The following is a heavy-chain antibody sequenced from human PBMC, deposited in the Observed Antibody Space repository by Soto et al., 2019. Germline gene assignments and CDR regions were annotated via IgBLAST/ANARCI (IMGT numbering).Heavy chain of an antibody. CDR2: IFSNDEM. D-gene: IGHD6-19*01. J-gene: IGHJ4*02. CDR1: GFSLSNARMG. V-gene: IGHV2-26*01. CDR3: ARKQGPYSSGWCDY. Sequence: QVTLKESGPVLVKPTETLTLTCTVSGFSLSNARMGVSWIRQPPGKALEWLAHIFSNDEMSYSTSLRTRLTISKDASKSQVVLTMTNVDPVDTATYYCARKQGPYSSGWCDYWGQGTLVTVSS.